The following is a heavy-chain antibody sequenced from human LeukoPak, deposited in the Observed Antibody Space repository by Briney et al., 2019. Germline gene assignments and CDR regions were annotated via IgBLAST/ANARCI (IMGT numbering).Heavy chain of an antibody. J-gene: IGHJ5*02. CDR1: GGSISSGSYY. Sequence: SETLSLTCTVSGGSISSGSYYWSWIRQPAGKGLEWIGRIYTSGSTNCNPSPKSRVTISVETSKNQFSLKLSSVTAADTAVYYCARGYYDILTGYYKERSAGFDPWGQGTLVTVSS. D-gene: IGHD3-9*01. CDR3: ARGYYDILTGYYKERSAGFDP. CDR2: IYTSGST. V-gene: IGHV4-61*02.